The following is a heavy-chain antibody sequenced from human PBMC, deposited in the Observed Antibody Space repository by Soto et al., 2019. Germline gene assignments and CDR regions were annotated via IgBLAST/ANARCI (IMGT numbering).Heavy chain of an antibody. CDR1: GGTFSSYS. D-gene: IGHD6-6*01. J-gene: IGHJ5*02. CDR2: IIPIFGTA. Sequence: QVQLVQSGAEVKKPGSSVKVSCKASGGTFSSYSITWVRQAPGQGLEWMGGIIPIFGTANYAQKVQDRVTIAADESTSTAYVELSSLRSEDTALYFCARDHSTSSYSWFDPWGQGTLVTVSS. CDR3: ARDHSTSSYSWFDP. V-gene: IGHV1-69*01.